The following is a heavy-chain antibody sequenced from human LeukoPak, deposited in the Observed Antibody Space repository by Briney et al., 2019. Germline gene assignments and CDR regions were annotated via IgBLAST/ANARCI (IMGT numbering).Heavy chain of an antibody. Sequence: PSETLSLTCTVSGGSISSSSYYWGWIRQPPGNGLEWIGSIYYSGSTYYNPSLKSRVTISVDTSKNQFSLKLSSVTAADTAVYYCARRLVRGVIDYWGQGTLVTVSS. CDR1: GGSISSSSYY. CDR3: ARRLVRGVIDY. CDR2: IYYSGST. J-gene: IGHJ4*02. V-gene: IGHV4-39*01. D-gene: IGHD3-10*01.